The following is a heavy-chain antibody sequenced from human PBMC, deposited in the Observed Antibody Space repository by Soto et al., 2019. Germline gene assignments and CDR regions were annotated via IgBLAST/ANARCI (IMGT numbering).Heavy chain of an antibody. J-gene: IGHJ5*02. CDR2: IYYSGST. V-gene: IGHV4-39*01. Sequence: SEALGLTCTFSVGSISISSYYWGGIRQPPGKGLEWIGSIYYSGSTYYNPSLKSRVTISVDTSKNQFSLKLSSVTAADAAVYYCARHKLRTIFGVAHNWLDPWGQVTLVTV. CDR3: ARHKLRTIFGVAHNWLDP. D-gene: IGHD3-3*01. CDR1: VGSISISSYY.